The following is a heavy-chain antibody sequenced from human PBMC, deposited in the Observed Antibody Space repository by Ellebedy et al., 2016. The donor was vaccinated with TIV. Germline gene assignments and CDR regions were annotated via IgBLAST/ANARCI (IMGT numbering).Heavy chain of an antibody. CDR3: ARDRGDYSISGP. D-gene: IGHD4-11*01. Sequence: HTGGSLRLXCVASGFTFGRYWMHWVRQAPGNKLVWVSRIKSDGSGTTYADSVKGRFTTSRDNARNTLYLQMNSLRGEDTALYFCARDRGDYSISGPWGQGTLVTVSS. J-gene: IGHJ5*02. V-gene: IGHV3-74*01. CDR2: IKSDGSGT. CDR1: GFTFGRYW.